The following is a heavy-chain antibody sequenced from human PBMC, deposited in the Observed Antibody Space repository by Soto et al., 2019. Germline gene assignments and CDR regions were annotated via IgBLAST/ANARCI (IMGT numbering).Heavy chain of an antibody. V-gene: IGHV4-61*01. CDR2: ISHSGTT. Sequence: SETLSLTCTVSGGSVSGGIYYWSWIRQPPGKGLEWIGHISHSGTTKYNPSLKSPVTISLDTAKNQFSLKVTSVTAADTAMYYCASLGYSSSSALPFIDYWGQGTLVTVSS. J-gene: IGHJ4*02. CDR3: ASLGYSSSSALPFIDY. CDR1: GGSVSGGIYY. D-gene: IGHD6-13*01.